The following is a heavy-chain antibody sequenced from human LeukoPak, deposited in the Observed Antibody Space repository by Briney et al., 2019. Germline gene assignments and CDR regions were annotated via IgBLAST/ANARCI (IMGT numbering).Heavy chain of an antibody. CDR2: INHSGST. CDR1: GGSFSGYY. CDR3: ARGETAAGTRY. J-gene: IGHJ4*02. D-gene: IGHD6-13*01. Sequence: SETLPLTCAVYGGSFSGYYWSWIRQPPGKGLEWIGEINHSGSTNYNPSLKSRVTISVDTSKNQFSLKLSSVTAADTAVYYCARGETAAGTRYWGQGTLVTVSS. V-gene: IGHV4-34*01.